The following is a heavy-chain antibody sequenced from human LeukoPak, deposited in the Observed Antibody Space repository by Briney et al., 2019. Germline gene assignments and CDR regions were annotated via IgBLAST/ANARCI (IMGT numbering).Heavy chain of an antibody. J-gene: IGHJ4*02. CDR3: ATGGYGYGYYY. CDR2: ISYDGSNK. V-gene: IGHV3-30*03. D-gene: IGHD5-18*01. Sequence: PGRSLRLSCAAFGFTFSSYGMHWVRQAPGKGLEGVAVISYDGSNKYYADSVKGRFTISRANSKNTPYLQVNSLRAEDTAVYYCATGGYGYGYYYCGQGTLVTVSS. CDR1: GFTFSSYG.